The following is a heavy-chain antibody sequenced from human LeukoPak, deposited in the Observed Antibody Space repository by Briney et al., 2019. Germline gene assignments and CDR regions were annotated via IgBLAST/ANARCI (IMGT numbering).Heavy chain of an antibody. J-gene: IGHJ5*02. CDR3: ARGGYCSSTSCPPVGWFDP. D-gene: IGHD2-2*01. CDR2: ISSSSSYI. Sequence: WVSSISSSSSYIYYADSVKGRFTISRDNAKNSLYLQMNSLRAEDTAVYYCARGGYCSSTSCPPVGWFDPWGQGTLVTVSS. V-gene: IGHV3-21*01.